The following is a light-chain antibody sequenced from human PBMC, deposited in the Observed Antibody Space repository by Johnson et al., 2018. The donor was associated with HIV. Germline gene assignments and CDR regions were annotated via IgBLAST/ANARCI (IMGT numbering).Light chain of an antibody. V-gene: IGLV1-51*01. Sequence: SVLTQPPSVSAAPGQKVTISCSGSSSNIGNNYVSWYQQLPGTAPKLLIYDNNKRPSGIPDRFSGSKSGTSATLAISGLQAEDEADYYCGTWDSSLSAYVFGTGTKVTVL. CDR3: GTWDSSLSAYV. J-gene: IGLJ1*01. CDR2: DNN. CDR1: SSNIGNNY.